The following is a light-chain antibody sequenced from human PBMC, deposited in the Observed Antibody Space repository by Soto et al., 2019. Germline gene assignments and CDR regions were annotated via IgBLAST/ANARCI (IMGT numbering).Light chain of an antibody. CDR2: LGS. CDR3: MQALQNPTE. V-gene: IGKV2-28*01. J-gene: IGKJ1*01. CDR1: QSLLHSNGYNY. Sequence: DIVMTQSPLSLPVTPGEPSSISCRSSQSLLHSNGYNYLDWYLQKPGQSPQLLIYLGSNRSSGVPDRFSGSGSGTDFTLKISRVEAEDVGVYYCMQALQNPTEFGQGTKVDIK.